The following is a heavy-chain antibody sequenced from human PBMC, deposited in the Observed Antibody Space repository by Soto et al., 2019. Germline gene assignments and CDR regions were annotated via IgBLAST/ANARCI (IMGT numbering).Heavy chain of an antibody. CDR3: ARRRGSSGWKTNFDF. J-gene: IGHJ4*02. D-gene: IGHD6-19*01. CDR1: GFTFSSYW. CDR2: IYNDGSST. Sequence: EVQLVESGGGLVQPGGSLRLSCAASGFTFSSYWMHWVRQAPGKGLVWVSRIYNDGSSTSYADSVKGRFTISRDNAKNTLYLQMNSLRAEDTAVYYCARRRGSSGWKTNFDFWGQGNLVTVSS. V-gene: IGHV3-74*01.